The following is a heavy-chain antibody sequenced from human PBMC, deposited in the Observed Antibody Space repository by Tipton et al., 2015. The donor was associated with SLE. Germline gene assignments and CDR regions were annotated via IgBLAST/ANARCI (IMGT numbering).Heavy chain of an antibody. CDR1: GGSISSSSYY. D-gene: IGHD5-12*01. CDR2: IYYSGST. J-gene: IGHJ4*02. Sequence: TLSLTCTVSGGSISSSSYYWGWLRLPPGKGLEWIGSIYYSGSTYYNPSLKSRLTISVDTSKHQFSLKLSSVTAEDTAVYYCARGALSGYEAGFLDYCGQGTLVTVSS. CDR3: ARGALSGYEAGFLDY. V-gene: IGHV4-39*07.